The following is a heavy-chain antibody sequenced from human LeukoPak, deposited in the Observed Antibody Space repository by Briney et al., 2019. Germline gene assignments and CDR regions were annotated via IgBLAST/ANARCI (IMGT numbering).Heavy chain of an antibody. D-gene: IGHD5-18*01. CDR3: AKEEHSYGPLDY. CDR1: GFTFSSYC. J-gene: IGHJ4*02. V-gene: IGHV3-30*18. Sequence: PGGSLRLSCAASGFTFSSYCMHWVRQAPGKGLEWVAVISYDGSNRYYADSVKGRFTISRDDSKNTLYLQMNSLRAEDTAVYYCAKEEHSYGPLDYWGQGTLVTVSS. CDR2: ISYDGSNR.